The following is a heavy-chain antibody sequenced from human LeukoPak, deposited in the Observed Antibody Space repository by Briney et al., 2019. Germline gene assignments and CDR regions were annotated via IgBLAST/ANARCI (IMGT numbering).Heavy chain of an antibody. J-gene: IGHJ4*02. CDR2: ISSSSTYT. Sequence: GGSLRLSCAVSGFTLSDYYINWVRQAPGKGLEWVSSISSSSTYTYYADSVKGRFTISRDNAKNSLYLQMNSLRGEDTAVYYCARALASGSSAFDYWGQGTLVTVSS. CDR3: ARALASGSSAFDY. D-gene: IGHD1-26*01. CDR1: GFTLSDYY. V-gene: IGHV3-21*01.